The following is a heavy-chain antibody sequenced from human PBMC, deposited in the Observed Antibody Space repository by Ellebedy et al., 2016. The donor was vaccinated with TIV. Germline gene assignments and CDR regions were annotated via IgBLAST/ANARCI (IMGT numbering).Heavy chain of an antibody. CDR3: VRDNSKRNSQTNRGVWWFDP. V-gene: IGHV1-46*04. J-gene: IGHJ5*02. Sequence: AASVKVSCKASGFTFTSYWMHWVRQAPGQGLEWMGVIKPTGYSTSYAPKLRGRVTMTRDTSTSTVYMELRSLRSDDTAVYYCVRDNSKRNSQTNRGVWWFDPWGQGTLVTVSS. CDR1: GFTFTSYW. D-gene: IGHD3-16*01. CDR2: IKPTGYST.